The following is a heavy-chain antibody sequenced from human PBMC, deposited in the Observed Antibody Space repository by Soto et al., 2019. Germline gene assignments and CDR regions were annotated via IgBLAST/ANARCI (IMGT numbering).Heavy chain of an antibody. J-gene: IGHJ6*02. CDR1: GGSISSYY. V-gene: IGHV4-59*01. D-gene: IGHD5-12*01. CDR2: IYYNGST. CDR3: ARDLIVTTKGYYYYFGMDV. Sequence: PSETLSLTCSVSGGSISSYYWNWIRRPPGKGLEWIGCIYYNGSTNYNPSLKSRVTISVDTSKNQFSLKLRSVTAADAAVYYCARDLIVTTKGYYYYFGMDVWGQGTTVTVSS.